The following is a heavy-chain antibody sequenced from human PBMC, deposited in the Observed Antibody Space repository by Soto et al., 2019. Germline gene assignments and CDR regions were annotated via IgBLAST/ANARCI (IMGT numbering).Heavy chain of an antibody. V-gene: IGHV1-69*02. J-gene: IGHJ4*02. CDR1: GGTFSSYT. CDR2: IIPILGIA. CDR3: ARGGSEGYCSGGSCYVY. D-gene: IGHD2-15*01. Sequence: QVQLVQSGAEVKKPGSSVKVSCKASGGTFSSYTISWVRQAPGQGLEWMGRIIPILGIANCAQKFQGRVTITADKSTSTAYMELSSLRSEDTAVYYCARGGSEGYCSGGSCYVYWGQGTLVTVSS.